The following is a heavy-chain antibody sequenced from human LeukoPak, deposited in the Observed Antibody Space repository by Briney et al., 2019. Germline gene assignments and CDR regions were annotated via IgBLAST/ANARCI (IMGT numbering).Heavy chain of an antibody. D-gene: IGHD3-3*01. Sequence: ASVKVSCKASGYTFTGYYIHWVRQAPGQGPEWMGWISPDSGGTNYAQKFQGGVTVTGDSSISTTYMELSGLTSDDTAVYYCARDSIRGVRLLDYWGQGTLVTVSS. V-gene: IGHV1-2*02. CDR2: ISPDSGGT. J-gene: IGHJ4*02. CDR1: GYTFTGYY. CDR3: ARDSIRGVRLLDY.